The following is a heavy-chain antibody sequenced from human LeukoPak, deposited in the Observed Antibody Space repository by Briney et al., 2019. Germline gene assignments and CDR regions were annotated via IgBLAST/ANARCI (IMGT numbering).Heavy chain of an antibody. CDR3: AREDIRLDYFDY. J-gene: IGHJ4*02. V-gene: IGHV3-21*01. CDR1: GFTFSSYS. D-gene: IGHD6-19*01. CDR2: ISSSSYI. Sequence: PGGSLRLSCAASGFTFSSYSMNWVRQAPGKGLEWVSSISSSSYIYYADSVKGRFTISRDDAKNSLYLQMNSLRAEDTAVYYCAREDIRLDYFDYWGQGTLVTVSS.